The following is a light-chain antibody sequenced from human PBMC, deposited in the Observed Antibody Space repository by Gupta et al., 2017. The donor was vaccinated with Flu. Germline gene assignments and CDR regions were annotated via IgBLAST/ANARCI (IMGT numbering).Light chain of an antibody. J-gene: IGLJ1*01. V-gene: IGLV1-44*01. Sequence: QSVLTQPPSASGTPGQRVTISCSGNSFNIGRNTVNWYQQLPGAAPKLLIYKNDQRPSGVPDRFSGSKSGTSASLAISGLQSEDEADYFCAAWDDSLNGVYVFGSGTQVTVL. CDR2: KND. CDR1: SFNIGRNT. CDR3: AAWDDSLNGVYV.